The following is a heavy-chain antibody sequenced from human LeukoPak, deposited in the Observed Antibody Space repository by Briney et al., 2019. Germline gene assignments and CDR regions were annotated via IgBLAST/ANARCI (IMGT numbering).Heavy chain of an antibody. CDR2: FDPEDGET. D-gene: IGHD2-2*01. V-gene: IGHV1-24*01. CDR3: ATGFVVVVPAAPTSDY. J-gene: IGHJ4*02. Sequence: ASVKVSCKVSGYTLTELSMHWVRQAPGKGLEWMGGFDPEDGETIYAQKSQGRVTMTEDTSTDTAYMELSSLRSEDTAVYYCATGFVVVVPAAPTSDYWGQGTLVTVSS. CDR1: GYTLTELS.